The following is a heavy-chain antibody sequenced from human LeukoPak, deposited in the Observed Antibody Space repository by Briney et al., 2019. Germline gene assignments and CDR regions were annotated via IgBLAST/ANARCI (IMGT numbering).Heavy chain of an antibody. CDR1: GASMSSVSNF. CDR3: AAGAYRGSYISFDY. J-gene: IGHJ4*02. Sequence: SETLSLTCSVSGASMSSVSNFWSWIRQSAEKGLEWIGRTYNTGSTNYNPSFKGRVTISIATSKNQFSLNLSSVTAADTAVYYCAAGAYRGSYISFDYWGQGALVTVSS. CDR2: TYNTGST. V-gene: IGHV4-61*02. D-gene: IGHD1-26*01.